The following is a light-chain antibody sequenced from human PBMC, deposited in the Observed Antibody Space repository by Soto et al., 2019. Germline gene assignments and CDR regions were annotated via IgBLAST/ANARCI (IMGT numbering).Light chain of an antibody. Sequence: QSVLTQPASVSGSPGQSITISCTGTRKDVGNYNLVSWYQQHPGKAPKLVIYEASKRPSGVSNRFSASTSGNTASLTISGRQAQDEADYYSSSYAGCTSFYVFRTGTKVTGL. J-gene: IGLJ1*01. CDR3: SSYAGCTSFYV. CDR1: RKDVGNYNL. V-gene: IGLV2-23*01. CDR2: EAS.